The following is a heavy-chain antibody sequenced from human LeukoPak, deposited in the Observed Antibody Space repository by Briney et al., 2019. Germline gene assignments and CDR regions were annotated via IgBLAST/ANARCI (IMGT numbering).Heavy chain of an antibody. J-gene: IGHJ4*02. D-gene: IGHD2-15*01. V-gene: IGHV4-30-2*02. CDR2: IYHSGST. Sequence: PSETLSLTCTVSGGSISSGGYYWSWIRQPPGKGLEWIGYIYHSGSTYYNPSLKSRVTISVDTSKNQFSLKLSSVTAADTAVYYCARSGLENCSGGSCYSGGGLDYWGQGTLVTVSS. CDR3: ARSGLENCSGGSCYSGGGLDY. CDR1: GGSISSGGYY.